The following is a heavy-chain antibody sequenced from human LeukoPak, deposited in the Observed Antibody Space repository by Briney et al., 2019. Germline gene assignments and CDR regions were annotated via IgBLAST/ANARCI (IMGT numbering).Heavy chain of an antibody. V-gene: IGHV3-7*01. Sequence: TEGSLRLSCAASGFTFSGHWMRWVRQAPGKGLEWVANINQGGSDKYYVDSVKGRFTISRDNANNLLYLQMNSLRGEDTAVYYCTRDRSRAEDDWGQGTLVTVSS. CDR1: GFTFSGHW. CDR2: INQGGSDK. CDR3: TRDRSRAEDD. J-gene: IGHJ4*02. D-gene: IGHD1-14*01.